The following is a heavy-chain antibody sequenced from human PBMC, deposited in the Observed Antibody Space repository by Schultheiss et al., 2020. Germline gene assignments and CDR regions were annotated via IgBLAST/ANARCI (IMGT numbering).Heavy chain of an antibody. CDR1: GGSFSGYY. J-gene: IGHJ6*03. CDR2: INHSGST. CDR3: ARDSGYPGRSYYYYYYMDV. D-gene: IGHD3-10*01. Sequence: GSLRLSCAVYGGSFSGYYWCWIRQPPGKGLEWIGEINHSGSTNYNPSLKSRVTISVDTSKNQFSLKLSSVTAADTAVYYCARDSGYPGRSYYYYYYMDVWGKGTTVTVSS. V-gene: IGHV4-34*01.